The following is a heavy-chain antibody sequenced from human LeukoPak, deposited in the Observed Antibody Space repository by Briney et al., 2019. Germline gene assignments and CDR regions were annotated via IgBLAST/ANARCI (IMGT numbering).Heavy chain of an antibody. V-gene: IGHV3-74*01. CDR1: GFTFSSYW. D-gene: IGHD6-6*01. Sequence: QPGGSLTLSCAASGFTFSSYWMHWVRQAPRKGLVWVSRINSDGRTTTYADSVRGRFTISRDNAKNTLYLQMNSLRAEDTAVYYCAREYSSWFDYWGQGTLVSVSS. CDR3: AREYSSWFDY. CDR2: INSDGRTT. J-gene: IGHJ4*02.